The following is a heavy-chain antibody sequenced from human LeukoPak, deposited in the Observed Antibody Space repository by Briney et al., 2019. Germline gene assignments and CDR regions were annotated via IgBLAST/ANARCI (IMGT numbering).Heavy chain of an antibody. J-gene: IGHJ4*02. CDR2: LSSNGGST. CDR1: GFTFSSYS. V-gene: IGHV3-64D*06. Sequence: GGSLRLSCSASGFTFSSYSMHWVRQAPGEGLEYVSALSSNGGSTYYADSVKGRFTISRDNSKNTLFLQMSSLRAEDTAVYYCVKSTSFRYSGSGSYYDSWGQGTLVTVSS. D-gene: IGHD3-10*01. CDR3: VKSTSFRYSGSGSYYDS.